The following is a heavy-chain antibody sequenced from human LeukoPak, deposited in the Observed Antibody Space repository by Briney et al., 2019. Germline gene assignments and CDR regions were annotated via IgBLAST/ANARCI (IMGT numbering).Heavy chain of an antibody. CDR1: GGSINDNY. J-gene: IGHJ5*02. Sequence: PSETVSLTCTVSGGSINDNYWGWIRQPPGKGLEWIAYIYSSGSTNYNPSLKSRVTISVDTSKNQFSLKLSSVTAADTAVYYCAKRAITTAGNLWFDPWGQGTLVTVSS. D-gene: IGHD6-13*01. CDR3: AKRAITTAGNLWFDP. CDR2: IYSSGST. V-gene: IGHV4-59*08.